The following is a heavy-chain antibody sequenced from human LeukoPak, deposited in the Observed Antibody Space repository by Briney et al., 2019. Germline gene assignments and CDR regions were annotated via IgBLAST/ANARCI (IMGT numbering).Heavy chain of an antibody. V-gene: IGHV3-23*01. Sequence: GGSLRLSCAASGFTFSSYGMSWVRQAPGKGLEWVSAISGSGGSTYYADSVKGRFTISRDNSKNTLYLQMNSLRAEDTGVYYCANSRDGYNYGYWGQGTLVTVSS. D-gene: IGHD5-24*01. CDR3: ANSRDGYNYGY. J-gene: IGHJ4*02. CDR2: ISGSGGST. CDR1: GFTFSSYG.